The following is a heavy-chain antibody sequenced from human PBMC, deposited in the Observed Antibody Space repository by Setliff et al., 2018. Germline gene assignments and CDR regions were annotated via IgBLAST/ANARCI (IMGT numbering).Heavy chain of an antibody. CDR1: GYSFTSFG. V-gene: IGHV1-18*01. D-gene: IGHD6-19*01. J-gene: IGHJ3*02. CDR3: ARRPIALAGYRKGAFDI. CDR2: VSTYNGDT. Sequence: ASVKVSCKASGYSFTSFGITWVRQAPGQGLEWMGWVSTYNGDTNYAQKFRGRVTMTTDISTSAVYMELRTLRADDTAVYYCARRPIALAGYRKGAFDIWGQGTMVTVSS.